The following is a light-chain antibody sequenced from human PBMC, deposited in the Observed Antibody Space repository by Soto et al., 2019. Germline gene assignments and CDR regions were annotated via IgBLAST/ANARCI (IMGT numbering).Light chain of an antibody. J-gene: IGKJ4*01. CDR3: QQRSNWLT. CDR1: QSVSSY. V-gene: IGKV3-11*01. CDR2: DAS. Sequence: EIVLTQSPATLSLSPGERATLSCRASQSVSSYLAWYQQKPGQAPRLLIYDASNRATGIPARFSGSGSGTDFTLTISSLEDEDFAVSYCQQRSNWLTFGGGTKVEIK.